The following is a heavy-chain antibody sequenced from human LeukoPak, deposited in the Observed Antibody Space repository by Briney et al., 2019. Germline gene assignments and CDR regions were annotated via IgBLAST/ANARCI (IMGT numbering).Heavy chain of an antibody. V-gene: IGHV4-39*01. D-gene: IGHD3-22*01. CDR3: ARHLDYDSSGYYYYFGY. Sequence: SETLSLTCTVSGGSISSSSYYWGWIRQPPGKGLEWIGSIYYSGSTYYNPSLKSRVTISVDTSKNQFSLKLSSVTAADTAVYYCARHLDYDSSGYYYYFGYWGQGTLVTVSS. CDR2: IYYSGST. J-gene: IGHJ4*02. CDR1: GGSISSSSYY.